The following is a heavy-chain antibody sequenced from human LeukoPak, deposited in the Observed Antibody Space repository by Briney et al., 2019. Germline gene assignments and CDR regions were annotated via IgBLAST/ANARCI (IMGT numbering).Heavy chain of an antibody. Sequence: SETLSLTCTVSGGSISSYYWSWIRQPPGKGLEWIGYIYYSGSTNYNPSLKSRVTISVDTSKNQFSLKLSSLTAADTAVYYCAREVIEGWGYYGSGSMPNWFDPWGQGTLVTVSS. CDR2: IYYSGST. J-gene: IGHJ5*02. CDR1: GGSISSYY. V-gene: IGHV4-59*01. D-gene: IGHD3-10*01. CDR3: AREVIEGWGYYGSGSMPNWFDP.